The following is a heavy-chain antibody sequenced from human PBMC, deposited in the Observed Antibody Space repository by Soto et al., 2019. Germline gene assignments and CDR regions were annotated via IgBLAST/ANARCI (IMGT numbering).Heavy chain of an antibody. D-gene: IGHD2-15*01. CDR3: ARGGGMVAATNDAFDI. Sequence: QVQLVQSGAEVKKPGSSVKVSCKASGGTFSSYAISWVRQAPGQGLEWMGGIIPIFGTANYAQKFQGRVTITADESTSTAYMERSSLRSEDTAVYYCARGGGMVAATNDAFDIWGQGTMVTVSS. J-gene: IGHJ3*02. V-gene: IGHV1-69*01. CDR2: IIPIFGTA. CDR1: GGTFSSYA.